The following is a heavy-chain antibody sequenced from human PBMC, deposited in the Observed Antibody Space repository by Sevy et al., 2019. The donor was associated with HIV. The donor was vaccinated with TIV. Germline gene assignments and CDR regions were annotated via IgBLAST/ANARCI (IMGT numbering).Heavy chain of an antibody. CDR1: GDSVSSSSAA. CDR2: TYYRSKWYS. V-gene: IGHV6-1*01. D-gene: IGHD1-7*01. Sequence: QSQTLSLTCAISGDSVSSSSAAWNWFRQSPSRGLEWLGRTYYRSKWYSDYEVSVKGRVTINPDTSKNQFSLHLESVTPEDTAVYFCARGDELNSYYYGMDDWGQGTTVTVSS. CDR3: ARGDELNSYYYGMDD. J-gene: IGHJ6*02.